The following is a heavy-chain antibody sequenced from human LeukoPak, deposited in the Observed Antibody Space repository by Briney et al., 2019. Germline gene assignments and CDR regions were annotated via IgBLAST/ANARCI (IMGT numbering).Heavy chain of an antibody. J-gene: IGHJ3*02. CDR3: ARGGDWLRNFDI. CDR1: GFTLSSYC. CDR2: IRQDGIEK. D-gene: IGHD3/OR15-3a*01. V-gene: IGHV3-7*03. Sequence: GGSLRLSCAASGFTLSSYCMSWVRQVPGKGLEWVANIRQDGIEKYYVGSVKGRCSISRDNTKNSLYLQINSLRVEDAAVYYCARGGDWLRNFDIWGQGTMVTVSS.